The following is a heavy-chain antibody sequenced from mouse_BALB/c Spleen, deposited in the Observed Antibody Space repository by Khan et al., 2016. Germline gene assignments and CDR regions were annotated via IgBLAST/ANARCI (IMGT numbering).Heavy chain of an antibody. V-gene: IGHV6-6*02. CDR3: TKAHYSFAY. CDR1: GFTFSNYW. J-gene: IGHJ3*01. CDR2: IRLKSNNYAT. Sequence: EVQLQESGGGLVQPGGSMKLSCVASGFTFSNYWMNWVRQSPEKGLEWVAEIRLKSNNYATHYAESVKGRFTISRDDSKNSVYLQMSDLRAEDTGIYYCTKAHYSFAYWGQGTLVTVSA. D-gene: IGHD1-2*01.